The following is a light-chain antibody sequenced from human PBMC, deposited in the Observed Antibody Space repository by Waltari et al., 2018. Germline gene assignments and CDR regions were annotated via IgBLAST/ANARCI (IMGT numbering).Light chain of an antibody. J-gene: IGKJ1*01. CDR3: QQRSSWPWT. Sequence: EIVLTQSPATLSLSPGERATLSCRASQSVSSDLAWYQQKPGQGPRLLIYVASNRATGIPARFSGSGSETDFTLTISSLEPEDFAVYYCQQRSSWPWTFGQGTKVDVK. CDR2: VAS. CDR1: QSVSSD. V-gene: IGKV3-11*01.